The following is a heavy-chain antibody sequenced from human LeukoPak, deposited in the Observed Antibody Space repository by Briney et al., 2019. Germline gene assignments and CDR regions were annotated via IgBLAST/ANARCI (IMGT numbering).Heavy chain of an antibody. J-gene: IGHJ4*02. CDR1: GFTFSSYS. CDR3: ARENRVAVADNFDY. V-gene: IGHV3-48*04. Sequence: GGSLRLSCAASGFTFSSYSMHWVRQAPGKGLEWVSYISSSGSTIYYADSVKGRFTISRDNAKNSLYLQMNSLRAEDTAVYYCARENRVAVADNFDYWGQGTLVTVSS. D-gene: IGHD6-19*01. CDR2: ISSSGSTI.